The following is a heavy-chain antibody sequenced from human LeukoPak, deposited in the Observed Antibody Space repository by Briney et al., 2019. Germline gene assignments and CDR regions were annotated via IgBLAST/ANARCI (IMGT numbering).Heavy chain of an antibody. J-gene: IGHJ5*02. D-gene: IGHD6-13*01. CDR3: ATVRIAAAGQNNWFDP. CDR2: FDPEDGET. CDR1: GGTFSSYA. V-gene: IGHV1-24*01. Sequence: ASVKVSCKASGGTFSSYAISWVRQAPGQGLEWMGGFDPEDGETIYAQKFQGRVTMTEDTSTDTAYMELSSLRSEDTAVYYCATVRIAAAGQNNWFDPWGQGTLVTVSS.